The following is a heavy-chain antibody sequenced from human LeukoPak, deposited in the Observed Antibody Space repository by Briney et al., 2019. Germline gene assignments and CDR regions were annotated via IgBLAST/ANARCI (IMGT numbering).Heavy chain of an antibody. CDR1: GFGFSDYY. CDR2: INIGGTNT. Sequence: GGSLRLSCAASGFGFSDYYMSWIRQAPGKGLEWLSYINIGGTNTHYADSVKGRFTISRDNAKKSLYLELTNLRAEDTAVYYCATDGAGFDTWGQGVLVTVSS. J-gene: IGHJ5*02. CDR3: ATDGAGFDT. V-gene: IGHV3-11*01.